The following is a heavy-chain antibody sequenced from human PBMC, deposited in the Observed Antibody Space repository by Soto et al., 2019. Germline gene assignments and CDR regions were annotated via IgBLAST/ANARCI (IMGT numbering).Heavy chain of an antibody. D-gene: IGHD3-16*01. V-gene: IGHV1-69*12. CDR3: ARGVERLGEFDY. CDR2: IIPIFGTA. CDR1: GGTFSSYA. J-gene: IGHJ4*02. Sequence: QVQLVQSGAEVKKPGSSVKVSCKASGGTFSSYAISWVRQAPGQGLEWMGGIIPIFGTANYAQKFQGRVTXXAXXSTSTAYMELSSLRSEDTAVYYCARGVERLGEFDYWGQGTLVTVSS.